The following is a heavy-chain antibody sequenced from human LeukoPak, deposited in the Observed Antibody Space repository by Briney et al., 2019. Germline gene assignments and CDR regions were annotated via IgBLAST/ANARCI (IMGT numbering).Heavy chain of an antibody. Sequence: PSETLSVTRTVSGGSISSHYWSWIRQPPGKGLEWIGHIYYRGSTNYNPSLKSRVTISVDTSKNQCSLKLSSVTAEDTAVYYCARTTYYYDSSGTKYYYYYMDVWGKGTTVTVSS. CDR3: ARTTYYYDSSGTKYYYYYMDV. J-gene: IGHJ6*03. CDR1: GGSISSHY. CDR2: IYYRGST. V-gene: IGHV4-59*11. D-gene: IGHD3-22*01.